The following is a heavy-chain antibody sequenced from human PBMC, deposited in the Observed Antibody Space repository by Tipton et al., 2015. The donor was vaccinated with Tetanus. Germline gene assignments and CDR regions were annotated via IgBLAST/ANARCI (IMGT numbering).Heavy chain of an antibody. CDR3: ARVDDSVWGSPFDP. CDR2: IFHTGGA. CDR1: GASISSGGYF. D-gene: IGHD3-16*01. J-gene: IGHJ5*02. Sequence: TLSLTCSVSGASISSGGYFWNWIRQHPGKGLDWIGYIFHTGGADYNPSLKSRATISIDTSKNQFSLKLSSVTAADTAVYYCARVDDSVWGSPFDPWGQGVLVTVSS. V-gene: IGHV4-31*03.